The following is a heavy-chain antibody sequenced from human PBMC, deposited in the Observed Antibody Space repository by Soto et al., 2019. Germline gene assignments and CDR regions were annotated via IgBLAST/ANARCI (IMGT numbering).Heavy chain of an antibody. D-gene: IGHD3-22*01. Sequence: PGGSLRLSCAASGFTFCSYGMHWVRQAPGKGLEWVAVISYDGSNKYYADSVKGRFTISRDNSKNTLYLQMNSLRAEDTAVYYCAKDDSSGYCFDYWGQGTLVTVSS. J-gene: IGHJ4*02. CDR3: AKDDSSGYCFDY. V-gene: IGHV3-30*18. CDR2: ISYDGSNK. CDR1: GFTFCSYG.